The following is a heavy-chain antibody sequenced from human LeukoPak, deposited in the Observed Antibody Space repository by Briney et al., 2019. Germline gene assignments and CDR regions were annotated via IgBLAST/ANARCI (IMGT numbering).Heavy chain of an antibody. CDR1: GYSISSGYY. Sequence: PSETLSLTCAVSGYSISSGYYWGWIRQPPGKGLEGIGRIYHRGSTYYNPSLKSRVTISVDTAKNQFSLKLSSVTAADTAVYYCARQTVGLFDYWGQGTLVTVSS. CDR2: IYHRGST. V-gene: IGHV4-38-2*01. CDR3: ARQTVGLFDY. J-gene: IGHJ4*02.